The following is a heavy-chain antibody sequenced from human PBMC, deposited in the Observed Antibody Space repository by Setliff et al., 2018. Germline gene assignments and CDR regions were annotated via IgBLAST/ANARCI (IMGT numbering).Heavy chain of an antibody. J-gene: IGHJ4*01. CDR1: GDSINSGTYY. CDR3: ARSDDNFQYPDY. CDR2: IYTGGST. D-gene: IGHD1-1*01. Sequence: SSETLSLTCSVSGDSINSGTYYWSWFRQSAGKGLEWIGRIYTGGSTNYNPSLKSRVTISLGTSKNQFSLQLTSVTAADTAIYYCARSDDNFQYPDYWGQGTLVTVS. V-gene: IGHV4-61*02.